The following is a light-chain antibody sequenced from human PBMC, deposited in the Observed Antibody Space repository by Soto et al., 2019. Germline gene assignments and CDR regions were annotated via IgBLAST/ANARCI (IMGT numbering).Light chain of an antibody. Sequence: DIQMTQSPSSLSASVGDRVTITCRASQSISSNLNWYQQKPGKAPKLLIYAASSLQSGVPSRFSGSGSGTDFTLTISSLQPEDFAMYYCQQYENSPLTFGLGTRLEI. J-gene: IGKJ5*01. V-gene: IGKV1-39*01. CDR3: QQYENSPLT. CDR1: QSISSN. CDR2: AAS.